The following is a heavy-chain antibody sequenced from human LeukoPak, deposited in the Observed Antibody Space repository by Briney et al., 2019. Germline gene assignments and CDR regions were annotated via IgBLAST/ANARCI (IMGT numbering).Heavy chain of an antibody. CDR2: IKSDGSST. CDR3: ARIADGGALGAIDY. D-gene: IGHD2-21*01. Sequence: PGGSLRLSCAASGFTFSSYRMHWVRRAPGKGLVWVSRIKSDGSSTSYADSVKGRFTISRDNAKNTLYLQMNSLRAEDTAVYYCARIADGGALGAIDYWGQGTLVTVSS. V-gene: IGHV3-74*01. CDR1: GFTFSSYR. J-gene: IGHJ4*02.